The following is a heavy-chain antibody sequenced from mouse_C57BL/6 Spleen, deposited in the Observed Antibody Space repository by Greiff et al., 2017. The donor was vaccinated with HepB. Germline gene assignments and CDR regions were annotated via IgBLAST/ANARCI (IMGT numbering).Heavy chain of an antibody. CDR3: ARFSYYDGSSYYFDY. J-gene: IGHJ2*01. CDR1: GYTFTDYY. D-gene: IGHD1-1*01. V-gene: IGHV1-26*01. Sequence: EVQLQQSGPELVKPGASVKISCKASGYTFTDYYMNWVKQSHGKSLEWIGDINPNNGGTSYNQKFKGKATLTVDKSSSTAYMELRSLTSEDSAVYYCARFSYYDGSSYYFDYWGQGTTLTVSS. CDR2: INPNNGGT.